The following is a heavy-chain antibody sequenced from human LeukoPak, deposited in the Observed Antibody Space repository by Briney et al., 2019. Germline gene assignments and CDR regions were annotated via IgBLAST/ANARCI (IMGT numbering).Heavy chain of an antibody. J-gene: IGHJ5*02. CDR1: GYSFTSYW. CDR3: ARGYCSGGSCIAFDP. CDR2: IYPGDSDT. Sequence: GESLKISRKGSGYSFTSYWIGWVRQMPGKGLEWMGIIYPGDSDTRYSPSFQGQVTISADKSISTAYLQWSSLKASDTAMYYCARGYCSGGSCIAFDPWGQGTLVTVSS. V-gene: IGHV5-51*01. D-gene: IGHD2-15*01.